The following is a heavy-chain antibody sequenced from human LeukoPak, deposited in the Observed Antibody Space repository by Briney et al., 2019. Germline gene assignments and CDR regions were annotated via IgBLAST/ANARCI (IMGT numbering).Heavy chain of an antibody. CDR3: AKGRSGWYEGLDY. J-gene: IGHJ4*02. CDR2: ISHGGDSA. Sequence: PGGSLRLSCTASGFTFSTYAMTRVRQAPGEGLEWVSVISHGGDSAWYADSVKGRFTISRDNSKSTLFLQMNSLRADDTAIYYCAKGRSGWYEGLDYWGQGILVTVSS. CDR1: GFTFSTYA. V-gene: IGHV3-23*01. D-gene: IGHD6-19*01.